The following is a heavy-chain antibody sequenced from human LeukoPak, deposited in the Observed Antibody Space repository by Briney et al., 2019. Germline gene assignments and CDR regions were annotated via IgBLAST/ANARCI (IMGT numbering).Heavy chain of an antibody. Sequence: GGSLRLSCATSGFSFSSTSLNWVRQAPGKGLQYVSSIDTSSYTYYAESVKGRFTISRDNAKNSMYLQMNSLRAEDTAVYYCARAIPLDARGRQWLVVGIIDYWGQGTLVTVSS. CDR2: IDTSSYT. CDR3: ARAIPLDARGRQWLVVGIIDY. D-gene: IGHD6-19*01. V-gene: IGHV3-21*01. CDR1: GFSFSSTS. J-gene: IGHJ4*02.